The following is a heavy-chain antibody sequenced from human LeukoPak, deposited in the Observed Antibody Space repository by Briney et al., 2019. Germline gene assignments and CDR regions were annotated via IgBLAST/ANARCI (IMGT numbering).Heavy chain of an antibody. CDR3: ARDRAKLRWQGVDAFDI. J-gene: IGHJ3*02. CDR2: IIPIFGTA. D-gene: IGHD4-23*01. V-gene: IGHV1-69*13. CDR1: GGTFSSYA. Sequence: ASVKVSCKASGGTFSSYAISWVRQAPGQGLEWMGGIIPIFGTANYAQKFQGRVTITADESTSTAYMELSSLRSEDTAVYYCARDRAKLRWQGVDAFDIWGHGTMVTVSS.